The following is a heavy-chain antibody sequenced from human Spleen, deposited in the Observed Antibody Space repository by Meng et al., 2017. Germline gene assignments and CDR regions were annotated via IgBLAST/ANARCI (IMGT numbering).Heavy chain of an antibody. D-gene: IGHD3-10*01. V-gene: IGHV4-31*03. J-gene: IGHJ4*02. CDR1: GGSISSGGYY. CDR2: MYYSGST. Sequence: QGPWQESGPGPGKPSETLALTCTVSGGSISSGGYYWSWIRQHPGKGLEWIGHMYYSGSTYYNPSLKSRVTISVDKSKNQFSLKLTSVTAADTAVYYCASSLLISGGSGSYLYWGQGTLVTVSS. CDR3: ASSLLISGGSGSYLY.